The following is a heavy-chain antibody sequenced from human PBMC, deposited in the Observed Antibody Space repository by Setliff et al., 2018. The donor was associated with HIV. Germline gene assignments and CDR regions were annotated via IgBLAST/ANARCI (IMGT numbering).Heavy chain of an antibody. D-gene: IGHD6-19*01. CDR2: ISYYGDAK. CDR1: GFAVDKSP. CDR3: ARGQRWSRIAVALNAFDI. J-gene: IGHJ3*02. Sequence: SLRLSCSATGFAVDKSPMHWFRQASGQGLQWVSLISYYGDAKYYADSVKGRFTISRDNSKNTLYLQMNSLRAEDTAVYYCARGQRWSRIAVALNAFDIWGQGTMVTVSS. V-gene: IGHV3-30*04.